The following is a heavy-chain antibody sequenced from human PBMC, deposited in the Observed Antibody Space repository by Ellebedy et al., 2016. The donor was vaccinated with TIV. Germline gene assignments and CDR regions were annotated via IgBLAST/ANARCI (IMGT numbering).Heavy chain of an antibody. CDR3: ARDRYSSSSSRANWFDP. V-gene: IGHV4-61*01. Sequence: SETLSLTCTVSGGSVSSGSYYWSWIRQPPGKGLEWIGYIYYSGSTNYNPSLKSRVTISVDTSKNQFSLKLSSVTAADTAVYYCARDRYSSSSSRANWFDPWGQGTLVTVSS. D-gene: IGHD6-6*01. CDR2: IYYSGST. CDR1: GGSVSSGSYY. J-gene: IGHJ5*02.